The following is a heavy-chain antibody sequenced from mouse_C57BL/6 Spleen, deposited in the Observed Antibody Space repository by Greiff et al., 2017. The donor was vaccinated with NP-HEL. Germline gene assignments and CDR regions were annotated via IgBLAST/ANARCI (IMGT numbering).Heavy chain of an antibody. CDR1: GYTFTSYW. Sequence: QVQLQQPGAELVMPGASVKLSCKASGYTFTSYWMHWVKQRPGQGLEWIGEIDPSDSYTNYNQKFKGKSTLTVDKSSSTAYMQLSSLTSEDSAVYYCARDPITTVASGGQGTLVTVSA. CDR3: ARDPITTVAS. V-gene: IGHV1-69*01. J-gene: IGHJ3*01. CDR2: IDPSDSYT. D-gene: IGHD1-1*01.